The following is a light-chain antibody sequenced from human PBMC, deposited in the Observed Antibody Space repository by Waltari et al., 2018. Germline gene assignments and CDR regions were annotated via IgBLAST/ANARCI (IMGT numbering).Light chain of an antibody. CDR3: SSYASSSSVV. CDR2: VVS. CDR1: NSDDLGRYRY. Sequence: QSALTQPASLSGSPGQSITISCTGPNSDDLGRYRYLSWYQQPPGKAPKLIIYVVSNRPAGVSTRFSGSRSGNTASLTISGLQAEDEADYYCSSYASSSSVVFGGGTKLTVL. J-gene: IGLJ2*01. V-gene: IGLV2-14*03.